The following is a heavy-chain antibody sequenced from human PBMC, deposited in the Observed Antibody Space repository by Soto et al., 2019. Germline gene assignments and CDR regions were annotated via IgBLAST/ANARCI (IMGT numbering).Heavy chain of an antibody. J-gene: IGHJ4*02. CDR1: GGSISSYY. V-gene: IGHV4-59*01. D-gene: IGHD2-8*01. CDR3: ARRYAGNFDY. CDR2: IYYSGST. Sequence: QVQLQESGPGLVKPSETLSLTCTVSGGSISSYYWSWIRQPPGKGLEGIGYIYYSGSTNYNPCLTSQVTISVDTSKNQSSLKLSSVTAADTAVYYCARRYAGNFDYWGQGTLVTVSS.